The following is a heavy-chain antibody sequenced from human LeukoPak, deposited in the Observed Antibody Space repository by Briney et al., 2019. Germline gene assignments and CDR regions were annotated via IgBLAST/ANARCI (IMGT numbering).Heavy chain of an antibody. D-gene: IGHD2-2*02. Sequence: KPSETLSLTCAVYGGSFSGYYWSWIRQPPGKGLEWIGEINHSGSTNYNPSLKSRVTISVDTSKNQFSLKLSSVTAADTAVYYCARSQLLYGDFDYWSQGTLVTVSS. CDR2: INHSGST. V-gene: IGHV4-34*01. CDR1: GGSFSGYY. CDR3: ARSQLLYGDFDY. J-gene: IGHJ4*02.